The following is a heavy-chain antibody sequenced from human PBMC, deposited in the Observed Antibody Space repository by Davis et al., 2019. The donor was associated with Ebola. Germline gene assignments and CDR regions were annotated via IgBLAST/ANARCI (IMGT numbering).Heavy chain of an antibody. J-gene: IGHJ4*02. CDR2: INYDGNNK. V-gene: IGHV3-33*01. CDR1: GFTFRNHG. D-gene: IGHD1-26*01. Sequence: PGGSLRLSCAASGFTFRNHGMHWVRQAPGKGLEWVAVINYDGNNKYYADSVKGRFTISRDNSKNTLDLHMDSLRAEDTAVYYCARDFGLLPSDYWGQGTLVTVSS. CDR3: ARDFGLLPSDY.